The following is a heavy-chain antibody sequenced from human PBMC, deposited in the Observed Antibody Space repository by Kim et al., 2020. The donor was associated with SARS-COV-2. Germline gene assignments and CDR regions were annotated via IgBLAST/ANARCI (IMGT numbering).Heavy chain of an antibody. Sequence: GGSLRLSCAASGFTFSSYAMSWVRQAPGKGLEWVSVIYSGGSSTYYADSVKGRFTISRDNSKNTLYLQMNSLRAEDTAVYYCAKDYCSGGSCYSTYYYY. D-gene: IGHD2-15*01. CDR3: AKDYCSGGSCYSTYYYY. V-gene: IGHV3-23*03. CDR1: GFTFSSYA. J-gene: IGHJ6*03. CDR2: IYSGGSST.